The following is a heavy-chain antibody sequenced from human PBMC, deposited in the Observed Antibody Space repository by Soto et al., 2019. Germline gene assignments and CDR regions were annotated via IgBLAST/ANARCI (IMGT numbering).Heavy chain of an antibody. CDR3: AGLRGYAGSTIDY. CDR2: ISCSGNT. D-gene: IGHD2-15*01. V-gene: IGHV4-59*01. J-gene: IGHJ4*02. CDR1: GGSIISGY. Sequence: ASETLSLTCTVSGGSIISGYWSWIRQPPGKGLEWIGYISCSGNTNCNPSLKSRVTMSVYTPKNQFSLRLSSVTTADTAVYYCAGLRGYAGSTIDYWGPGTLVTVSS.